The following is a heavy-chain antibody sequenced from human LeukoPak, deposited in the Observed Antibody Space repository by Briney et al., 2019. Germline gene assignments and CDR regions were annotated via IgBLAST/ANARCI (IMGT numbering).Heavy chain of an antibody. Sequence: GSLRLSCGASGFTFSSYAMSRVRQAPGKGLVWVSRINSDGSSTSYADSVKGRFTISRDNAKNTLYLQMNSLRAEDTAVYYCARDPAGFAGYCTNGVYEIDYWGQGTLVTVSS. CDR3: ARDPAGFAGYCTNGVYEIDY. V-gene: IGHV3-74*01. J-gene: IGHJ4*02. CDR2: INSDGSST. CDR1: GFTFSSYA. D-gene: IGHD2-8*01.